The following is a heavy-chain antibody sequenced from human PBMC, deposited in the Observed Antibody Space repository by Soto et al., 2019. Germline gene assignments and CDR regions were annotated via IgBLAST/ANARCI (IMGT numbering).Heavy chain of an antibody. D-gene: IGHD3-3*01. CDR1: GYTFTSYG. V-gene: IGHV1-18*01. Sequence: ASVKVSCKASGYTFTSYGISWVRQAPGQGLEWMGWISAYNGNTNYAQKLQGRVTMTTDTSTSTAYMELRSLRTDDTAVYYCARDTDYDFWSGYFPPDYYYYGMDVWGQGTTVTVSS. CDR2: ISAYNGNT. CDR3: ARDTDYDFWSGYFPPDYYYYGMDV. J-gene: IGHJ6*02.